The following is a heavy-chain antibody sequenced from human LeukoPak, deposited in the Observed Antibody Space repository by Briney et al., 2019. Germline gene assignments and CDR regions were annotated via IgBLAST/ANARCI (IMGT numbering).Heavy chain of an antibody. D-gene: IGHD1-26*01. V-gene: IGHV3-7*01. CDR3: ARDAPSGSNPAGFDY. J-gene: IGHJ4*02. CDR1: GFTFSSYW. Sequence: GGSLRLSCAASGFTFSSYWMSWVRQAPGKGLEWVANIKQDGSEKYYVDSVKGRFTISRDNAKNSLYLQMNSLRAEDTAVYYCARDAPSGSNPAGFDYWGQGTLVTVSS. CDR2: IKQDGSEK.